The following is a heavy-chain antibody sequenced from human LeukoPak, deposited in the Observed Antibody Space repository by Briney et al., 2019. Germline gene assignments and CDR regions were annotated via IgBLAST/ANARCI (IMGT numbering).Heavy chain of an antibody. J-gene: IGHJ4*02. CDR1: GYTFTTYG. D-gene: IGHD3-22*01. V-gene: IGHV1-18*01. CDR3: ARTMILVVIPNYFDY. Sequence: ASVKVSCKASGYTFTTYGISWVRQAPGQGLEWMGWTSSYNGNTNYAQKFQARVTMTTDTSTSTAYMELRSLRSDDTAVYYCARTMILVVIPNYFDYWGQGTLVTVSS. CDR2: TSSYNGNT.